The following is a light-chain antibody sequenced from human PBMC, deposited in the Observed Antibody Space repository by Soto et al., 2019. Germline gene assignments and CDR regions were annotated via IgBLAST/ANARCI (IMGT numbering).Light chain of an antibody. Sequence: QSALTQPVSVSASPGQSITISCAGTSSDIGRFDYVSWYQHHPGNAPKLVISAVSRRSSGISDRFSGSKSGNTATLTISGLQAEDEADYYCASYTTSTTLVFGGGTKVTVL. V-gene: IGLV2-14*01. CDR3: ASYTTSTTLV. CDR1: SSDIGRFDY. J-gene: IGLJ3*02. CDR2: AVS.